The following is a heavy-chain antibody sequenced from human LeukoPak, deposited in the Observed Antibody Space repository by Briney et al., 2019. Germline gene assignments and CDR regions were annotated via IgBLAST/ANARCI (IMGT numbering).Heavy chain of an antibody. CDR3: ARVHDSGGYYEIDY. CDR1: GGSISSYY. Sequence: SETLSLTCTVSGGSISSYYWSWIRQPPGKGLEWIGYIYYSGSTNYNPSLKSRVTISVDTSKNQFSLKLSSVTAADTAVYYCARVHDSGGYYEIDYWGQGTLVTVSS. J-gene: IGHJ4*02. V-gene: IGHV4-59*01. D-gene: IGHD3-22*01. CDR2: IYYSGST.